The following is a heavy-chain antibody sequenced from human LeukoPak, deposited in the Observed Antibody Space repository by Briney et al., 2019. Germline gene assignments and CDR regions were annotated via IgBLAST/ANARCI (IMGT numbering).Heavy chain of an antibody. D-gene: IGHD3-22*01. Sequence: ASVKVSCKASGYTFTSYGISWVRQAPGQGLEWMGWISAYNGNTNYAQKLQGRVTMTTDTSTSTAYMELRSLRSDDTAVYYCARVMYDSSGYYYFDYWGQGTLVTVSS. CDR1: GYTFTSYG. J-gene: IGHJ4*02. V-gene: IGHV1-18*01. CDR3: ARVMYDSSGYYYFDY. CDR2: ISAYNGNT.